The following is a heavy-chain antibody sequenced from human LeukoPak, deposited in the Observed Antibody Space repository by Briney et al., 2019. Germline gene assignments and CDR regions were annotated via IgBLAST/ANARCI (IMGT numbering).Heavy chain of an antibody. CDR1: GFTFSSYG. D-gene: IGHD3-3*01. J-gene: IGHJ4*02. CDR2: IRYDGSNK. V-gene: IGHV3-30*02. Sequence: GGSLRLSCAASGFTFSSYGMHWVRQAPGKGLEWVAFIRYDGSNKYYADSVKGRFTISRDNSKNTLYLQMNSLRAEDTAVYYCAKDLGRFGVGVSLDFWGLGTLVTVAS. CDR3: AKDLGRFGVGVSLDF.